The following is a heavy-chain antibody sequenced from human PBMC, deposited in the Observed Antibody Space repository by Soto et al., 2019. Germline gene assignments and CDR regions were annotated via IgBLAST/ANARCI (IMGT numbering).Heavy chain of an antibody. J-gene: IGHJ6*02. CDR1: GCTFTSYT. V-gene: IGHV1-8*02. Sequence: ASVKVSCKASGCTFTSYTISWVRQATGQGLEYLGWMNPNSGNTGYVQKFQGRVTMTRNTSISTAYMELSSLRSEDTAVYYCARELDGMDVWGQGTTVTVSS. D-gene: IGHD1-7*01. CDR3: ARELDGMDV. CDR2: MNPNSGNT.